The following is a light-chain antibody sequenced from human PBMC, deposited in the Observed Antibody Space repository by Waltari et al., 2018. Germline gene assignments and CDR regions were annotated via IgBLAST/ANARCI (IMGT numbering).Light chain of an antibody. CDR1: QSISSY. V-gene: IGKV1-39*01. Sequence: DIQMTQSPYSLSASVGDRVTITCLASQSISSYLNWYQQKPGKAPKLLIYAASSWQSGVPSRFSGSGSGTDFTLTISSLQPEDFATYYCQQSYSTPWTFGQGTKVEIK. CDR2: AAS. J-gene: IGKJ1*01. CDR3: QQSYSTPWT.